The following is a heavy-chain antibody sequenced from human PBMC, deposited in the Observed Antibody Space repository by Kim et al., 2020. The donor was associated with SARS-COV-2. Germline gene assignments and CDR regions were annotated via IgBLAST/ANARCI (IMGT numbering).Heavy chain of an antibody. J-gene: IGHJ4*02. CDR3: ARGSGYNALDS. Sequence: SETLSLTCSVSGGSITSSYWSWIRQPPGKGLEWIGYSHYSGTTNYHPSLKSRVTVSVDTSKIQISLKLISLTAAATAVYYCARGSGYNALDSWGQGILVT. CDR1: GGSITSSY. D-gene: IGHD5-12*01. V-gene: IGHV4-59*13. CDR2: SHYSGTT.